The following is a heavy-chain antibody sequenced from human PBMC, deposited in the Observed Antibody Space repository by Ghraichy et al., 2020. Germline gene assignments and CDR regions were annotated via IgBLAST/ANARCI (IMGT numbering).Heavy chain of an antibody. V-gene: IGHV1-2*02. CDR2: INPNSGGT. CDR3: ARGNYYDSSGYYPSNDWFDP. Sequence: ASVKVSCKASGYTFTGYYLHWVRQAPGQGLEWMGWINPNSGGTHFAQKFQGRVTMTRDTPISTAYMELRSLSSDDTAVYYCARGNYYDSSGYYPSNDWFDPWGQGTLVTVSS. J-gene: IGHJ5*02. CDR1: GYTFTGYY. D-gene: IGHD3-22*01.